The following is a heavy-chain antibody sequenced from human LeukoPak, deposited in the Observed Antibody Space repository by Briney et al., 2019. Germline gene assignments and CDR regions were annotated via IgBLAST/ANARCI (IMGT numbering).Heavy chain of an antibody. J-gene: IGHJ1*01. Sequence: GGSLRLSCEGSGFTFSNYWMGWVRQAPGKGLQWVANIKTDGSEEYYVDSVKGRFTISRDNAKNSLYLQMNSLRAEDTAVYYCATYSSLNRREFQYWGQGTLLTVSS. CDR3: ATYSSLNRREFQY. CDR2: IKTDGSEE. V-gene: IGHV3-7*01. D-gene: IGHD3-22*01. CDR1: GFTFSNYW.